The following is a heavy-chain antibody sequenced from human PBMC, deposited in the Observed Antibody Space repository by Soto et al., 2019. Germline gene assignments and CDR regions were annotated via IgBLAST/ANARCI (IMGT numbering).Heavy chain of an antibody. D-gene: IGHD2-2*01. V-gene: IGHV3-23*01. CDR2: ISGSGGST. CDR3: ANLNGMSRSSRPPNWFDP. CDR1: GFTFSSYA. J-gene: IGHJ5*02. Sequence: GGSLRLSCAASGFTFSSYAMSWVRQAPGKGLEWVSAISGSGGSTYYADSVKGRFTISRDNSKNTLYLQMNSLRAEDTAVYYCANLNGMSRSSRPPNWFDPWGQGTLVTVSS.